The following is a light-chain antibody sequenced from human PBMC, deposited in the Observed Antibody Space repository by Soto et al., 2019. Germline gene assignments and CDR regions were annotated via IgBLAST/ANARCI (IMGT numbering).Light chain of an antibody. V-gene: IGKV1-6*01. Sequence: IHMTHSPSSLSASLGYRVTITCRASQGIRDALGWYQQKPGEAPKLLIYTAYDSQSGVPSRFSGSGSGTDFTLTISSLQPEDFATYYCLQDYNYPFTFGQGTRLEIK. CDR3: LQDYNYPFT. CDR1: QGIRDA. CDR2: TAY. J-gene: IGKJ5*01.